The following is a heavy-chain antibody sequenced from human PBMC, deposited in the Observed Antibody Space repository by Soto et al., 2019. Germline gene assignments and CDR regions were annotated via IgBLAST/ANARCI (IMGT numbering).Heavy chain of an antibody. Sequence: PSETLSLTCSVSGGTISGYYWTWIRQPAGKGLEWIGRIYSSGNTKYNPSLQSRVTMSLDTSNNQFSLRLTSVTAADTAVYYCARGHRFSDWFDTWGQGTLVTVSS. CDR3: ARGHRFSDWFDT. CDR2: IYSSGNT. V-gene: IGHV4-4*07. D-gene: IGHD3-3*01. CDR1: GGTISGYY. J-gene: IGHJ5*02.